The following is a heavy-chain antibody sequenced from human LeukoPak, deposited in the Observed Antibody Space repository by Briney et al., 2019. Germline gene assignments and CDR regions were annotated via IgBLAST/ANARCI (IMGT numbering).Heavy chain of an antibody. CDR2: IIPILGIA. CDR3: ARDQLLWFGELLDNYYYYYGMDA. V-gene: IGHV1-69*04. CDR1: GGTFSSYA. J-gene: IGHJ6*02. Sequence: GASVKVSCKASGGTFSSYAISWVRQAPGQGLEWMGRIIPILGIANYAQKFQGRVTITADKSTSTAYMELSSLRSEDTAVYYCARDQLLWFGELLDNYYYYYGMDAWGQGTTVTVSS. D-gene: IGHD3-10*01.